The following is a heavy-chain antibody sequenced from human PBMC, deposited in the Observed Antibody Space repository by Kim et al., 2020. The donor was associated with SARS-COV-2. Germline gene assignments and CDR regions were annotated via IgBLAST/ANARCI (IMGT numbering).Heavy chain of an antibody. J-gene: IGHJ5*02. Sequence: SETLSLTCTVSGGSISSSSYYWGWIRQPPGKGLEWIGSIYYSGSTYYNPSLKSRVTISVDTSKNQFSLKLSSVTAADTAVYYCARHLSSGWFGGPENWFDPWVQGTLVTVSS. D-gene: IGHD6-19*01. V-gene: IGHV4-39*01. CDR1: GGSISSSSYY. CDR3: ARHLSSGWFGGPENWFDP. CDR2: IYYSGST.